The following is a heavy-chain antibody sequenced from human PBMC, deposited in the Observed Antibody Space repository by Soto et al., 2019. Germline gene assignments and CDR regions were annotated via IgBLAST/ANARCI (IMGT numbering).Heavy chain of an antibody. V-gene: IGHV3-15*01. J-gene: IGHJ4*02. CDR3: AKEGGRARGYNYGNTYFDY. CDR1: GFTFSNAW. CDR2: IKSKTDGGTT. D-gene: IGHD5-12*01. Sequence: GGSLRLSCAASGFTFSNAWMSWVRQAPGKGLEWVGRIKSKTDGGTTDYAAPVKGRFTISRDDSKNTLYLQMNSLKTEDTAVYYCAKEGGRARGYNYGNTYFDYWGQGTRVTVSS.